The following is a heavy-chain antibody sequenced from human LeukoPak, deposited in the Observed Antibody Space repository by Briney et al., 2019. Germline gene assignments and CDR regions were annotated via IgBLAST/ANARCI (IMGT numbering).Heavy chain of an antibody. V-gene: IGHV1-69*06. CDR2: IIPIFDTA. CDR3: ARVGRIGELRFSY. CDR1: GYTFTSYG. J-gene: IGHJ4*02. Sequence: GASVKVSCKASGYTFTSYGISWVRQAPGQGLEWMGGIIPIFDTANYAQKFQGRVTITADKSTSTAYMELSSLRSEDTAVYYCARVGRIGELRFSYWGQGTLVTVSS. D-gene: IGHD1-26*01.